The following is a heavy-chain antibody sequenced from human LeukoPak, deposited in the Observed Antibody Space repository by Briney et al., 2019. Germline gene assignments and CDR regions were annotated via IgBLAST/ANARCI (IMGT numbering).Heavy chain of an antibody. CDR2: IYYSGST. J-gene: IGHJ5*02. V-gene: IGHV4-39*01. Sequence: SETLSLTCTVSGDSISSSSYSWGWIRQPPGKGLEWIGSIYYSGSTYYNPSLNSRVTISVDTSKNQFSLKLSSVTAADTAVYYCARHHYLAGYINWFDPWGQGTLVTVSS. CDR1: GDSISSSSYS. D-gene: IGHD6-13*01. CDR3: ARHHYLAGYINWFDP.